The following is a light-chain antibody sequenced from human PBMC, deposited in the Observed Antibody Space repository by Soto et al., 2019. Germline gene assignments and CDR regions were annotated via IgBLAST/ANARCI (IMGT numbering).Light chain of an antibody. CDR2: QVT. J-gene: IGLJ1*01. V-gene: IGLV2-14*01. CDR3: SSYTDSSNYV. Sequence: QSALTQPASVSGSPGQSITISCTGTSSDVGGHNYVSWYQQQPGKAPKLMIYQVTNRPSGVSNRFSGSRSGNTASLTISGLQAEDEADYYCSSYTDSSNYVFGTGTKLTVL. CDR1: SSDVGGHNY.